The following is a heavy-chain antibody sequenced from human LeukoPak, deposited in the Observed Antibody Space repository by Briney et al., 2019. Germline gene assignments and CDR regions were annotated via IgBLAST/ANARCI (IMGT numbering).Heavy chain of an antibody. CDR1: GFTFSSYA. Sequence: GRSLRLSCAASGFTFSSYAMSWVRQAPGKGLEWVSAISGSGGSTYYADSVKGRFTISRDNSKNTLYLQMNSLRAEDTAVYYCAKDPHPYDYVWGSYRYFFYFDYWGQGTLVTVSS. D-gene: IGHD3-16*02. CDR3: AKDPHPYDYVWGSYRYFFYFDY. CDR2: ISGSGGST. J-gene: IGHJ4*02. V-gene: IGHV3-23*01.